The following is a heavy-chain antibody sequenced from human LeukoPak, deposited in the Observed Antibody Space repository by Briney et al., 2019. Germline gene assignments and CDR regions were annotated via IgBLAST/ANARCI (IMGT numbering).Heavy chain of an antibody. J-gene: IGHJ6*02. Sequence: GGSLRLSCAAAGFTFSSNAMNWVRQPPGQGLEWVSVISGSGGSTYYADSVKGRFTISRDKSKNTLYLQMNSLGVEDTAVYYCAKLESPNNYYGMDVGGQGTTVTV. CDR2: ISGSGGST. CDR1: GFTFSSNA. V-gene: IGHV3-23*01. D-gene: IGHD3-3*01. CDR3: AKLESPNNYYGMDV.